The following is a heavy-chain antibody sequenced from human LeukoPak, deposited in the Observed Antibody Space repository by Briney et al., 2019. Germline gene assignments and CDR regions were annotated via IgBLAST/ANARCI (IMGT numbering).Heavy chain of an antibody. CDR2: ISAYNGNT. Sequence: GASVKVSCTASGSTFTSYGTSWVRQAPGQGLEWMGWISAYNGNTNYAQKLQGRVTMTTDTSTSTAYMELGSLRYDDTAVDYCARGVGPAAIQYYYYHYYMDVWGKGTTVTVSS. CDR3: ARGVGPAAIQYYYYHYYMDV. V-gene: IGHV1-18*01. D-gene: IGHD2-2*02. J-gene: IGHJ6*03. CDR1: GSTFTSYG.